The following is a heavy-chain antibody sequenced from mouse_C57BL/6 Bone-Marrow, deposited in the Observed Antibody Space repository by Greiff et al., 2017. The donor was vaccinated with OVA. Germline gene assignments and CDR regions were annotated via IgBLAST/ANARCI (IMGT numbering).Heavy chain of an antibody. Sequence: EVTLMESGGGLVKPGGSLKLSCAASGFTFSSYAMSWVRQTPEKRLEWVATISDGGSYTYYPDDVKGRFIISRDNAKNKLYLQMSHLKYEDTAMYYCARDGYYGNYVRLAWFAYWGQGTLVTVSA. CDR1: GFTFSSYA. D-gene: IGHD2-1*01. CDR2: ISDGGSYT. V-gene: IGHV5-4*01. CDR3: ARDGYYGNYVRLAWFAY. J-gene: IGHJ3*01.